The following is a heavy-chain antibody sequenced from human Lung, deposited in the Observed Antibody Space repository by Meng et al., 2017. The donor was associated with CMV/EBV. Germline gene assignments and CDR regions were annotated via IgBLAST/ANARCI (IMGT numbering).Heavy chain of an antibody. D-gene: IGHD3-3*01. J-gene: IGHJ5*02. CDR1: GGSIRSGDYY. CDR3: ARVGSDFWSGYWP. Sequence: LXCTVSGGSIRSGDYYWSWIRQSPGKGLEWIGYIYYRGSTSYNPSLKSRVTISLDTSKNQFSLKLSSVTAADTAVYYCARVGSDFWSGYWPWGQGXLVTVSS. CDR2: IYYRGST. V-gene: IGHV4-30-4*08.